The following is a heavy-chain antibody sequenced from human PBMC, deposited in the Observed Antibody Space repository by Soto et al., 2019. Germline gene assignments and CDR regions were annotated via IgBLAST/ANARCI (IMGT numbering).Heavy chain of an antibody. V-gene: IGHV3-23*01. CDR3: ADYYCSGGSCPIFDY. J-gene: IGHJ4*02. CDR1: GFTFSSYA. D-gene: IGHD2-15*01. CDR2: ISGSGGST. Sequence: GGSLRLSCAASGFTFSSYAMSWVRQAPGKGLEWVSAISGSGGSTYYADSVKGRFTISRDNSKNTLYLQMNSLRAEDTAVYYCADYYCSGGSCPIFDYWGQGTLVTVSS.